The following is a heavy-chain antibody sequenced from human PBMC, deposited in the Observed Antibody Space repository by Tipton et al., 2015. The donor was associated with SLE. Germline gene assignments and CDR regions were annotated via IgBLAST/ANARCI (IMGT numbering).Heavy chain of an antibody. Sequence: TLSLTCAVYGGSFSGYYWSWIRQPPGKGLEWIGEINHSGSTNYNPSLKSRVTISVDTSKNQFSLKLSSVTAADTAVYYCARAGCDYGDCRAFDVWGQGTMVTVSS. J-gene: IGHJ3*01. V-gene: IGHV4-34*01. CDR1: GGSFSGYY. D-gene: IGHD4-17*01. CDR2: INHSGST. CDR3: ARAGCDYGDCRAFDV.